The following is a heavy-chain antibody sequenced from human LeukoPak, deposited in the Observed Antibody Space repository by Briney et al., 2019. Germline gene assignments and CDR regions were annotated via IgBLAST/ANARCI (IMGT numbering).Heavy chain of an antibody. J-gene: IGHJ4*02. CDR3: TTGITMVRGVIHLIDY. CDR2: IKSKMAGGTT. Sequence: GGSLRLSCVASGFSFSNAWMSWVRQAPEGGLGWVGRIKSKMAGGTTDYAGPVKGRFTISRHDSKNTLYLQMNSLKTEDTAVYYCTTGITMVRGVIHLIDYWGQGTLVTVSS. V-gene: IGHV3-15*01. CDR1: GFSFSNAW. D-gene: IGHD3-10*01.